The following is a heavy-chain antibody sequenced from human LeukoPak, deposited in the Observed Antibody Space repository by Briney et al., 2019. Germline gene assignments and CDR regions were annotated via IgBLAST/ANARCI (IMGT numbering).Heavy chain of an antibody. Sequence: ASVKLSCKASGYTFSDYFMHWVRQAPGEGLEWMGWSNPNSGDTNYARRFQCRVTMTRDTSISTAYMELSSLRSDDTAVYYCAVVVTTYFDYWGQGTLITVSS. CDR3: AVVVTTYFDY. CDR2: SNPNSGDT. J-gene: IGHJ4*02. CDR1: GYTFSDYF. D-gene: IGHD2-21*02. V-gene: IGHV1-2*02.